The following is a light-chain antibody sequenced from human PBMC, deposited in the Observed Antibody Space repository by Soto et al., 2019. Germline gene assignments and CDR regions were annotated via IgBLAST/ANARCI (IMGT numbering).Light chain of an antibody. CDR1: QSVSGY. CDR2: GAS. CDR3: QQYYSYPLT. V-gene: IGKV3-15*01. J-gene: IGKJ4*01. Sequence: EILMTQSPATLSVSPGERVTLSCRASQSVSGYLAWYQQKPGQPPRLLIYGASTRATGIPARFSGSGSGTEFTLTISSLQSEDFATYYCQQYYSYPLTFGGGTKVEIK.